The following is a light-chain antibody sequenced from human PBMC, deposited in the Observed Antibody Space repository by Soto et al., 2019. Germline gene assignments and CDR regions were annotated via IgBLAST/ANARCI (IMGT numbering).Light chain of an antibody. CDR2: HAS. V-gene: IGKV1-5*01. J-gene: IGKJ1*01. CDR1: QSISNW. CDR3: QQYNSHS. Sequence: DIQMTQSPSTLPASVGDRVTITCRASQSISNWLARYQQKPGTAPKVLIYHASNLQSGVPSRFSGSGSGTEFTLTISSLQPDDFATYYCQQYNSHSFGQGTKVDIK.